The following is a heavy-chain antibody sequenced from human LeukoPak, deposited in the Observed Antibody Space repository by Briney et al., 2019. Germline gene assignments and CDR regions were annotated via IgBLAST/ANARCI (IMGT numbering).Heavy chain of an antibody. CDR1: GGSFSGYY. CDR3: ARVPAAYVGWFDP. D-gene: IGHD2-2*01. V-gene: IGHV4-34*01. CDR2: INHSGST. J-gene: IGHJ5*02. Sequence: SETLSLTCAVYGGSFSGYYWSWIRQPPGKGLEWIGEINHSGSTNYNPSLKSRVTISVDTSKNQFSLQLNSVTPGDTAVYYCARVPAAYVGWFDPWGQGTLVTVSS.